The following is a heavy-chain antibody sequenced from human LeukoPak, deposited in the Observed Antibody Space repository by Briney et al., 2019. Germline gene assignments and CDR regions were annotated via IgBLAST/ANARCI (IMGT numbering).Heavy chain of an antibody. V-gene: IGHV3-74*01. CDR2: INTDGSST. Sequence: GGSLRLSFAASGFTFSSYWMHWVRHAPGKGLVWVSRINTDGSSTSYADSVRGRFTISRDNAKNTLYLQMNSQRAEDTAVYYCARARRAANFDYWGQGTLVTVSS. D-gene: IGHD5-18*01. CDR1: GFTFSSYW. J-gene: IGHJ4*02. CDR3: ARARRAANFDY.